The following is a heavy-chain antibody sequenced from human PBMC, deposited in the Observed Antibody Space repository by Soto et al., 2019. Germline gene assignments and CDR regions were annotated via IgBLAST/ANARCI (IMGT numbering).Heavy chain of an antibody. V-gene: IGHV1-69*01. CDR2: IIPIFGTA. CDR3: ARGLRSDFKHFGVVIRNNDAFDI. CDR1: GGTFSSYA. Sequence: QVQLVQSGAEVKKPGSSVKVSCKASGGTFSSYAISWVRQAPGQGLEWMGGIIPIFGTANYAQKFQGGVTITADESTSTAYMELSSLRSEDTAVYYCARGLRSDFKHFGVVIRNNDAFDIWGQGTMVTVSS. J-gene: IGHJ3*02. D-gene: IGHD3-3*01.